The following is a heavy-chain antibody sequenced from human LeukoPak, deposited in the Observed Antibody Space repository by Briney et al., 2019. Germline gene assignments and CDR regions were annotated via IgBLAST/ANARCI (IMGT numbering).Heavy chain of an antibody. CDR1: GFTFSSYG. Sequence: GGSLRLSCAASGFTFSSYGMHWVRQAPGKGLEWVAVISYDGSNKYYADSVKGRFTISRDNSKNTLYLQMNSLRAEDTAVYYCAKVYFDWLLSHYYYGMDVWGQGTTVTVSS. J-gene: IGHJ6*02. V-gene: IGHV3-30*18. CDR2: ISYDGSNK. CDR3: AKVYFDWLLSHYYYGMDV. D-gene: IGHD3-9*01.